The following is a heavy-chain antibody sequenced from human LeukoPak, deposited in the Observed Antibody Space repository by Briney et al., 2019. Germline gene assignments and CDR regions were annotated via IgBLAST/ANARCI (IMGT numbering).Heavy chain of an antibody. CDR1: GGSFSGYY. CDR3: ARHYYDSSGYYPDY. V-gene: IGHV4-34*01. J-gene: IGHJ4*02. Sequence: PSETLSLTCAVYGGSFSGYYWSWIRQPPGKGLEWIGEINHSGSTNYNPSLKSRVTISVDTSKNQFSLKLSSVTAADTAVYYCARHYYDSSGYYPDYWGQGTLVTVSS. CDR2: INHSGST. D-gene: IGHD3-22*01.